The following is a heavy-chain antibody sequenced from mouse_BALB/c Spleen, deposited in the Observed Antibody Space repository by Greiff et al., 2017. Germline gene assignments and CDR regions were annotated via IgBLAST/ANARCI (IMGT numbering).Heavy chain of an antibody. V-gene: IGHV3-6*02. J-gene: IGHJ4*01. CDR3: ARDQAGRLRREDY. CDR2: ISYDGSN. Sequence: EVQLQQSGPGLVKPSQSLSLTCSVTGYSITSGYYWNWIRQFPGNKLEWMGYISYDGSNNYNPSLKNRISITRDTSKNQFFLKLNSVTTEDTATYYCARDQAGRLRREDYWGQGTSVTGSS. CDR1: GYSITSGYY. D-gene: IGHD2-4*01.